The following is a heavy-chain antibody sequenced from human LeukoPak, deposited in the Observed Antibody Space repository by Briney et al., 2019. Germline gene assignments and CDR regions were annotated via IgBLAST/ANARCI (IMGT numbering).Heavy chain of an antibody. Sequence: SVKVSCKPSGYTFTSYAISWLREAPGQGLEWMGGIIPIFGTANYAQKFQGRVTITADESTSTAYMELSSLRSEDTAVYYCARAPLDGYNLLHYFDYWGQGTLVTVSS. V-gene: IGHV1-69*13. J-gene: IGHJ4*02. CDR3: ARAPLDGYNLLHYFDY. CDR2: IIPIFGTA. D-gene: IGHD5-24*01. CDR1: GYTFTSYA.